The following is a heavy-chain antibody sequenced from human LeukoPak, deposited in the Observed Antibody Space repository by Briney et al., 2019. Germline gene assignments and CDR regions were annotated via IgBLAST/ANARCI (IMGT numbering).Heavy chain of an antibody. V-gene: IGHV3-74*01. CDR2: INNDGSST. Sequence: PGGSLRLSCAASGFTFSNYWMHWVRQAPGKGLVWVSRINNDGSSTIYADSVKGRFTISRDNAKNTLSLQMNSLRAEDTAVYYCARLAAHDAFDIWGQGTMVTVSS. CDR3: ARLAAHDAFDI. J-gene: IGHJ3*02. CDR1: GFTFSNYW.